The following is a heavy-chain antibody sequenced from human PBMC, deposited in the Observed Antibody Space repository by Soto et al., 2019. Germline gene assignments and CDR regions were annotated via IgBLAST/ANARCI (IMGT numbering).Heavy chain of an antibody. Sequence: ASVKVSCKASGYTFTSYYMHWVRQAPGQGLEWMGIINPSGGSTSYARKFQGRVTMTRDTSTSTVYMELSSLRSEDTAVYYCAMNCGGDCFPPGLDYWGQGTLVTSPQ. V-gene: IGHV1-46*01. CDR3: AMNCGGDCFPPGLDY. CDR1: GYTFTSYY. J-gene: IGHJ4*02. CDR2: INPSGGST. D-gene: IGHD2-21*02.